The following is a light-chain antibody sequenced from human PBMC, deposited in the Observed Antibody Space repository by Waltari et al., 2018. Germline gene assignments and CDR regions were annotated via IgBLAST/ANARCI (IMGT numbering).Light chain of an antibody. Sequence: EIVMTQSPASLSLSPGERVTPPCRASQSVTTNLAWYQQKPGQAPRLLLYGASTRAAGIPARFSGSGSGTEFTLTISGLQSEDFAFYYCQQYNDWPPWTFGQGTKVEIK. J-gene: IGKJ1*01. CDR1: QSVTTN. CDR2: GAS. V-gene: IGKV3-15*01. CDR3: QQYNDWPPWT.